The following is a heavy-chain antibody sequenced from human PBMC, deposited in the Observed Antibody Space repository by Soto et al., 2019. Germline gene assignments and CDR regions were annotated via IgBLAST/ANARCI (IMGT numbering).Heavy chain of an antibody. V-gene: IGHV4-30-4*01. J-gene: IGHJ4*02. D-gene: IGHD6-6*01. CDR2: IYYSGST. CDR1: YGSISGGDFY. CDR3: ARAIVVGVAPRPWNFDS. Sequence: PSETLSLTCTVSYGSISGGDFYWSWIRQPPGNAVGWIGFIYYSGSTYHNPSLKRRVSLSVVTYKHQFSLKLSSVPAADPAGYYCARAIVVGVAPRPWNFDSWGQGTLVTVSS.